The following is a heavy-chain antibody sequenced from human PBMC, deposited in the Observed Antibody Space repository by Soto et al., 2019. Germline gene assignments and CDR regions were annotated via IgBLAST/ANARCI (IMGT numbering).Heavy chain of an antibody. V-gene: IGHV3-33*01. Sequence: GGSLRLSCAASGFTFSSYGMHWVRQAPGKGLEWVAVIWYDGSNKYYADSVKGRFTISRDNSKNTLYLQMNSLRAEDTAVYYCARPWSSSGWYGRSPPPYGMDVWGQGTTVTVSS. D-gene: IGHD6-19*01. CDR2: IWYDGSNK. J-gene: IGHJ6*02. CDR3: ARPWSSSGWYGRSPPPYGMDV. CDR1: GFTFSSYG.